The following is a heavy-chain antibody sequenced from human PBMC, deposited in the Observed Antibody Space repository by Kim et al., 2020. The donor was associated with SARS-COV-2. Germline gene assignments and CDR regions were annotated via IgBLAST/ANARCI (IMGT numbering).Heavy chain of an antibody. CDR1: GGSISSSSYY. J-gene: IGHJ4*02. V-gene: IGHV4-39*01. D-gene: IGHD3-10*01. CDR3: ARLRWPGAGSYYNIYFDY. Sequence: SETLSLTCTVSGGSISSSSYYWGWIRQPPGKGLEWIGSIYYSGSTYYNPSLKSRVTISVDTSKNQFSLKLSSVTAADTAVYYCARLRWPGAGSYYNIYFDYWGQGTLVTVSS. CDR2: IYYSGST.